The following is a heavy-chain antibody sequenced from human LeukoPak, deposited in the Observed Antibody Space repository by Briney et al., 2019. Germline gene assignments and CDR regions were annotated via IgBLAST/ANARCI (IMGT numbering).Heavy chain of an antibody. Sequence: GGSLRLSCAASGFTFSSYGMSWVRQAPGKGLEWVSYISSSGSTIYYADSVRGRFTISRDNAKNSLYLQMNSLRAEDTAVYYCARAYMVRGDLYYFDYWGQGTLVTVSS. V-gene: IGHV3-48*04. CDR3: ARAYMVRGDLYYFDY. J-gene: IGHJ4*02. CDR2: ISSSGSTI. CDR1: GFTFSSYG. D-gene: IGHD3-10*01.